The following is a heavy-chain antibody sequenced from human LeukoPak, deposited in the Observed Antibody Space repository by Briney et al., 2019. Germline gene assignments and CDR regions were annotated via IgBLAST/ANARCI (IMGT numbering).Heavy chain of an antibody. CDR1: GGSFSGYY. V-gene: IGHV4-34*01. CDR2: INHSGST. D-gene: IGHD4-11*01. J-gene: IGHJ4*02. Sequence: PSETLSLTCAVYGGSFSGYYWSWIRQPPGKGLEWIGEINHSGSTNYNPSLKSRVTISVDTSKNQFSLKLSSVTAADTAVYYCARRSYSNYEDYWGQGTLVTVSS. CDR3: ARRSYSNYEDY.